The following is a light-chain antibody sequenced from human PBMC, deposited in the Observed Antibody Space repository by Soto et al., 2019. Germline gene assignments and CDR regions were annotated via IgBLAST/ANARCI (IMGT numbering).Light chain of an antibody. CDR3: QQSYSTLLT. J-gene: IGKJ3*01. V-gene: IGKV1-39*01. CDR2: AAS. Sequence: DIQMTQSPSSLSASVGERVTITCRASQSISSYLNWYQQKPGKAPKLLIYAASSLQSGVPSRFSGSGSGTDFTLTISSLQPEDFATYYCQQSYSTLLTFGPGTKVD. CDR1: QSISSY.